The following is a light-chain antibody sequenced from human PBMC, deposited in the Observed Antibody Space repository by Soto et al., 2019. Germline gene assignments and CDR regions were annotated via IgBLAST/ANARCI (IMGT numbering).Light chain of an antibody. CDR2: EVT. J-gene: IGLJ3*02. V-gene: IGLV2-14*01. CDR1: SSDIGDYDF. CDR3: SSYTSSSTWV. Sequence: QSALAQPASVSGSLGQSIAISCTGTSSDIGDYDFVSWYQQHPGKAPKILIYEVTHRPSGVSNRFSGSKSGNTASLTISGLQAEDEADYYCSSYTSSSTWVFGGGTKVTVL.